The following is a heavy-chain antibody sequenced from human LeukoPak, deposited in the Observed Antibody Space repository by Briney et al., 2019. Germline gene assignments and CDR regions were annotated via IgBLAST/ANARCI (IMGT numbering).Heavy chain of an antibody. J-gene: IGHJ4*02. V-gene: IGHV3-73*01. CDR2: IRSKANGYAT. D-gene: IGHD3-10*01. CDR3: TTDLPWGRSGYFDY. Sequence: PGGSLRLSCAASGFTFSGSAMHWVRQASGKGLEWVGRIRSKANGYATAYAASVKGRFTISRDDSKNTLYLQMNSLKTEDTAVYYCTTDLPWGRSGYFDYWGQGTLVTVSS. CDR1: GFTFSGSA.